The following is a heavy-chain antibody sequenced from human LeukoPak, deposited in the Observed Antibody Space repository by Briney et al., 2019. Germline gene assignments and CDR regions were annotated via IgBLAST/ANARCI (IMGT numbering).Heavy chain of an antibody. D-gene: IGHD4-17*01. V-gene: IGHV1-46*01. Sequence: GASVKVSCKASGYTFTNNYLHWVRQAPGQGLEWMGMIYPRDGSTSYAQNFQGRVTVTRDTSTTTVHMELRGLRSEDTAVYYCARDSGGTTGREYFDYWGQGTLVTVSS. CDR1: GYTFTNNY. CDR2: IYPRDGST. CDR3: ARDSGGTTGREYFDY. J-gene: IGHJ4*02.